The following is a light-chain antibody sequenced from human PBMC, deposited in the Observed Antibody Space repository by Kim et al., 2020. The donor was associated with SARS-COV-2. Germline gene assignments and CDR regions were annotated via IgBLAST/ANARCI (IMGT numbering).Light chain of an antibody. CDR3: QQYSNWPPWT. V-gene: IGKV3-15*01. CDR2: DTS. Sequence: SPGERATRSCRASQSIDSYLAWYQQKPGQAPRLLIYDTSTRATGIPAMFSGSGSGTEFTLTISRLQSEDFAFYYCQQYSNWPPWTFGQGTKVDIK. CDR1: QSIDSY. J-gene: IGKJ1*01.